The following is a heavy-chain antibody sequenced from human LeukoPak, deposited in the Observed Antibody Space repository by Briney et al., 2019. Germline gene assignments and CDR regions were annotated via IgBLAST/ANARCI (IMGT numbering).Heavy chain of an antibody. J-gene: IGHJ5*02. Sequence: SVKVSCKASGYTFTSYGISWVRQAPGQGLEWMGGIIPIFGTANYAQKFQGRVTITADESTSTAYMELSSLRSEDTAVYYCARGGTYYDIFGWFDPWGQGTLVTVSS. D-gene: IGHD3-9*01. V-gene: IGHV1-69*13. CDR2: IIPIFGTA. CDR3: ARGGTYYDIFGWFDP. CDR1: GYTFTSYG.